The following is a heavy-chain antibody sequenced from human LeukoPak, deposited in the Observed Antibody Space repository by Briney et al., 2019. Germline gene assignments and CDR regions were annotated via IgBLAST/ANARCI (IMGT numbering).Heavy chain of an antibody. V-gene: IGHV3-74*01. Sequence: GGSLRLSCVASAFTFNNYWMHWVRQAPGKGLVWVSRIKGDGSSTNYADSVRGRFTISRDNAKNTVYLQMNSLRTEDTAVYYCARAKTGPYSGSYFDAFDIWGQGTMVTVSS. CDR3: ARAKTGPYSGSYFDAFDI. CDR2: IKGDGSST. J-gene: IGHJ3*02. CDR1: AFTFNNYW. D-gene: IGHD1-26*01.